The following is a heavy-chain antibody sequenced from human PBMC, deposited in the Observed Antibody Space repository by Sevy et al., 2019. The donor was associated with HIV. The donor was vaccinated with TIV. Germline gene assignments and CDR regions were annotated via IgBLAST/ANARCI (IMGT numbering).Heavy chain of an antibody. J-gene: IGHJ4*02. CDR2: ISAYNGNT. D-gene: IGHD6-13*01. V-gene: IGHV1-18*01. CDR3: ARDLIHISSSWYLDY. CDR1: GYTFTSYG. Sequence: ASVKVSCKASGYTFTSYGISWVRQAPGQGLEWMGWISAYNGNTNYAQKLQGRLTMTTDTSTSTAYMELRCLRSDYTAGYYCARDLIHISSSWYLDYWGQGTLVTVSS.